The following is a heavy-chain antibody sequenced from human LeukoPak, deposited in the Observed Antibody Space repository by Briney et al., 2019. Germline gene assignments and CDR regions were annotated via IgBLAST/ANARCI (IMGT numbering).Heavy chain of an antibody. CDR3: ARGSSGSFDY. J-gene: IGHJ4*02. D-gene: IGHD1-26*01. CDR1: GXXIXXSSYX. V-gene: IGHV4-39*01. Sequence: PSETLSLTCTVSGXXIXXSSYXWXXXRQPXGKXLEXIGSIYYSGSTYYNPSLKSRVTISVDTSKNQFSLKLSSVTAADTAVYYCARGSSGSFDYWGQGTLVTVSS. CDR2: IYYSGST.